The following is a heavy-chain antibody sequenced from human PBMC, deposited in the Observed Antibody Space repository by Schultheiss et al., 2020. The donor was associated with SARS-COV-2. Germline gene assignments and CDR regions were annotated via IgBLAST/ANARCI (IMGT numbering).Heavy chain of an antibody. V-gene: IGHV3-30*01. D-gene: IGHD2-2*01. CDR1: GFTFSDHY. J-gene: IGHJ3*02. Sequence: GGSLRLSCAASGFTFSDHYMDWVRQAPGKGLEWVAVISYDGSNKYYADSVKGRFTISRDNSKNTLYLQMNSLRAEDTAVYYCARAVAMLQHAFDIWGQGTMVTVSS. CDR3: ARAVAMLQHAFDI. CDR2: ISYDGSNK.